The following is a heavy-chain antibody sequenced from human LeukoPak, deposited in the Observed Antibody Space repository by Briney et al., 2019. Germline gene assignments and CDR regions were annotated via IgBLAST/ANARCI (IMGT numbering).Heavy chain of an antibody. J-gene: IGHJ4*02. CDR2: IIPIFGTA. V-gene: IGHV1-69*05. CDR1: GGTFSSYA. Sequence: SVKVSCKASGGTFSSYAISWVRQAPGQGLEWMGGIIPIFGTANYAQKFQGRVTMTTDTSTSTAYMELRSLRSDDTAVYYCARVPPHHRDFDYWGQGTLVTVSS. CDR3: ARVPPHHRDFDY. D-gene: IGHD1-14*01.